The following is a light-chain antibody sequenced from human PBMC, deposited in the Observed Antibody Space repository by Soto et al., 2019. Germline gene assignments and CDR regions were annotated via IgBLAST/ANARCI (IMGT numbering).Light chain of an antibody. J-gene: IGKJ1*01. Sequence: DIQMNQSPSSVSASVGDRVTITCRASQGINSWLAWYQQKPGKAPKVLIYAASSLQSGVPSRFSGSVSGTDFTLTISSLQPEDVAVYYCQQYYSTPWTFGQGTKVDIK. CDR3: QQYYSTPWT. CDR1: QGINSW. V-gene: IGKV1-12*01. CDR2: AAS.